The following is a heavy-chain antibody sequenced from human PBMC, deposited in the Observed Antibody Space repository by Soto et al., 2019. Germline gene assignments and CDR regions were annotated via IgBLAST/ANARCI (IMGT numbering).Heavy chain of an antibody. D-gene: IGHD6-6*01. V-gene: IGHV4-59*01. J-gene: IGHJ5*02. CDR3: ASQDHSRSSSGWFDP. CDR1: GDSISSSY. CDR2: MYYSGST. Sequence: QVQLQESGPGLVKPSETLSLTCTISGDSISSSYWNWIRQPPGKGLEWIGYMYYSGSTNYNPSLKSRVTISVDTSRNQFSLKPTSVTAADTAVYYCASQDHSRSSSGWFDPWGQGTLVTVSS.